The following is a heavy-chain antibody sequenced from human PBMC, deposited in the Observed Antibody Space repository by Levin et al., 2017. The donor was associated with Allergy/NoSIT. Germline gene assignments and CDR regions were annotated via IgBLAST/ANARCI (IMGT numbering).Heavy chain of an antibody. Sequence: PSETLSLTCTVSGGSISSSSYYWGWIRQPPGKGLEWIGSIYYSGSTYYNPSLKSRVTISVDTSKNQFSLKLSSVTAADTAVYYCASDYSRITIFGVALYYFDYWGQGTLVTVSS. D-gene: IGHD3-3*01. CDR1: GGSISSSSYY. V-gene: IGHV4-39*01. CDR2: IYYSGST. CDR3: ASDYSRITIFGVALYYFDY. J-gene: IGHJ4*02.